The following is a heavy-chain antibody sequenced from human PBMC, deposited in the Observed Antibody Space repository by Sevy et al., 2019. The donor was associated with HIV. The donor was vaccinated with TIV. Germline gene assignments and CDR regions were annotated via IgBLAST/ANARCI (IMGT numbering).Heavy chain of an antibody. J-gene: IGHJ3*02. CDR1: GDTFNTYA. CDR2: IVPKFGTA. V-gene: IGHV1-69*13. CDR3: ARSGITSFGVLTFDI. Sequence: ASVKVSCKASGDTFNTYAIVWVREAPGQGLEWMGGIVPKFGTANYAQKFQGKVTMTADESTSTAYMELSSLRSEDTAVYYCARSGITSFGVLTFDIWGQGTTVTVSS. D-gene: IGHD3-3*01.